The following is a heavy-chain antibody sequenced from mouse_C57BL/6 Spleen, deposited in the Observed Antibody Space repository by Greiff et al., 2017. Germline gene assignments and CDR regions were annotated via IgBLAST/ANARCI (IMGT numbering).Heavy chain of an antibody. Sequence: VQLQQPGTELVKPGASVKLSCKASGYTFTSYWMPWVKQRPGQGLEWIGNINPSNGGTNYNEKFKSKATLTVDNSSSTAYMQLSSLTSEDSAVYYCAREAGGSYWYFDVWGTGTTVTVSS. CDR2: INPSNGGT. V-gene: IGHV1-53*01. CDR3: AREAGGSYWYFDV. CDR1: GYTFTSYW. D-gene: IGHD3-2*02. J-gene: IGHJ1*03.